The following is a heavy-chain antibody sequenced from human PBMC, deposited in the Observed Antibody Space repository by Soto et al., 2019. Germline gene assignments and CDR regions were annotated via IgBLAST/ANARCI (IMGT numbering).Heavy chain of an antibody. Sequence: PGESLKISCNGSGYSFTSYWISWVRQMPGKGLEWMGRIDPSDSYTNYSPSFQGHVTISADKSISTAYLQWSSLKASDTAMYYCARTNHWNYYYGMDVWGQGTTVTVSS. CDR3: ARTNHWNYYYGMDV. J-gene: IGHJ6*02. V-gene: IGHV5-10-1*01. D-gene: IGHD1-1*01. CDR2: IDPSDSYT. CDR1: GYSFTSYW.